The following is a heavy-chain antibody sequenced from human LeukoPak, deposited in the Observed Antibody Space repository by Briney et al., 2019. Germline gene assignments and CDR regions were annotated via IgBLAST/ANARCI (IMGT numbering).Heavy chain of an antibody. CDR1: GYTFTGYY. D-gene: IGHD5-18*01. V-gene: IGHV1-46*01. Sequence: GASVKVSCKASGYTFTGYYMHWVRQAPGQGLEWLGIINPSDGGTSYAQKFQGRVTMTRDTSTSTVYMELSSLRSEDTAVYYCARSEVATANGAFDIWGQGTMVTVSS. J-gene: IGHJ3*02. CDR2: INPSDGGT. CDR3: ARSEVATANGAFDI.